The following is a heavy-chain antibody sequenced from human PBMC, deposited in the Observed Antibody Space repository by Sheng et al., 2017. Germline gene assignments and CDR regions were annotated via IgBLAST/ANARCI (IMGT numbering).Heavy chain of an antibody. Sequence: QVQLVQSGAEVKKPGSSVKVSCKASGGTFSSYAISWVRQAPGQGLEWMGGIIPILGIANYAQKFQGRVTITADKSTSTAYMELSSLRSEDTAVYYCAREAGGLLEPRFNWFDPWGQGTLVTVSS. D-gene: IGHD1-1*01. J-gene: IGHJ5*02. CDR2: IIPILGIA. CDR3: AREAGGLLEPRFNWFDP. V-gene: IGHV1-69*04. CDR1: GGTFSSYA.